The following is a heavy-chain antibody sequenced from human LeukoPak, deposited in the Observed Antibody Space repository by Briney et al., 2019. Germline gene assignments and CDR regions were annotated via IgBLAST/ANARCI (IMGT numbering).Heavy chain of an antibody. CDR1: GYTFTSYG. Sequence: GASVKVSCKASGYTFTSYGISWVRQAPGQGLEWMGWISAYNGNTNYAQKLQGRVTMTTDTSTSTAYMELRSLRSDDTAVYYCARCPNPVDTAMVFGFKLYAFDIWGQGTMVTVSS. CDR2: ISAYNGNT. CDR3: ARCPNPVDTAMVFGFKLYAFDI. J-gene: IGHJ3*02. D-gene: IGHD5-18*01. V-gene: IGHV1-18*01.